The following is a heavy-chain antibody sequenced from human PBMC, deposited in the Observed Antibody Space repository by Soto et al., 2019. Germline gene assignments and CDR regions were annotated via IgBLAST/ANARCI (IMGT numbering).Heavy chain of an antibody. CDR3: AKVVNVQSYYDFWSGYAPFDY. V-gene: IGHV3-23*01. D-gene: IGHD3-3*01. CDR1: GFTFSSYA. Sequence: EVQLLESGGGLVQPGGSLRLSCAASGFTFSSYAMSWVRQAPGKGLAWVSAISGSGGSTYYADSVKGRFTISRDNSKNTVYLPMNSLRAEDTAVYYCAKVVNVQSYYDFWSGYAPFDYWGQGTLVTVSS. CDR2: ISGSGGST. J-gene: IGHJ4*02.